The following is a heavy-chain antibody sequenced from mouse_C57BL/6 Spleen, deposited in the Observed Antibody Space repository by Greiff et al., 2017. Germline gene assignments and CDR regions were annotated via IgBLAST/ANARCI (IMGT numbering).Heavy chain of an antibody. CDR1: GYAFSSYW. J-gene: IGHJ2*01. CDR2: IYPGDGDT. V-gene: IGHV1-80*01. D-gene: IGHD1-1*01. Sequence: QVQLQQSGAELVKPGASVKISCKASGYAFSSYWMNWVKQRPGKGLEWIGQIYPGDGDTNYNGKFKGKATLTADKSSSTAYMQLSSLTSEDSAVYFCALITTVVAYPYFDYWGQGTTLTVSS. CDR3: ALITTVVAYPYFDY.